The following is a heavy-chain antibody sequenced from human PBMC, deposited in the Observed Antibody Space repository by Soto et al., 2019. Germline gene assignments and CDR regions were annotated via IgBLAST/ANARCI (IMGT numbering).Heavy chain of an antibody. CDR3: AGLVGRGKFSRLQY. CDR2: ILHSGSV. J-gene: IGHJ1*01. Sequence: PSETLSLTCDVSGDSISVNTWWSWVRQTPGKGLEWIGEILHSGSVNYNPSLKSRVTISIDKSKNQVSLRLSSMTAADTALYYCAGLVGRGKFSRLQYWGQGTLVTVYS. V-gene: IGHV4-4*02. D-gene: IGHD6-6*01. CDR1: GDSISVNTW.